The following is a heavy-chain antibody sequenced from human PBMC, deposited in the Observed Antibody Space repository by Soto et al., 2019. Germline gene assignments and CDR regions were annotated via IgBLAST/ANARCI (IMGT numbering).Heavy chain of an antibody. V-gene: IGHV4-39*01. Sequence: SETLSLTFAVSGGSISCSSSYWGWIRQPPGQGLEWIGSIYYSGSTYYNPSLKSRVTISVDTSKNQFSLKLSSVTAADTAVYYCARPSPRYCSGGSCLEFPDAFDIWGQGTMVT. CDR1: GGSISCSSSY. CDR2: IYYSGST. D-gene: IGHD2-15*01. CDR3: ARPSPRYCSGGSCLEFPDAFDI. J-gene: IGHJ3*02.